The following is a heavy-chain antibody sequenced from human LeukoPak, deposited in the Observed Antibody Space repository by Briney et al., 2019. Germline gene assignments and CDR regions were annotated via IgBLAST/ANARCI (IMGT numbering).Heavy chain of an antibody. V-gene: IGHV3-49*04. D-gene: IGHD3-10*01. Sequence: PGGSLRLSCTASGFTFGDYAMSWVRQAPGKGLEWVGFIRSKAYGGTTEYAASVKGRFTISRDDSKSIAYLQMNSLKTEDTAVYYCTIVLWFGELFGTGPFDYWGQGTLVTVSS. CDR2: IRSKAYGGTT. CDR1: GFTFGDYA. CDR3: TIVLWFGELFGTGPFDY. J-gene: IGHJ4*02.